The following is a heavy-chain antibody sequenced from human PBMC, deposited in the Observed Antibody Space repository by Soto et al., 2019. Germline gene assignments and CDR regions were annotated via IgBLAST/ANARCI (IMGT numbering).Heavy chain of an antibody. CDR1: GGSFSGYV. D-gene: IGHD3-3*01. J-gene: IGHJ3*02. V-gene: IGHV1-69*04. CDR2: IIPVHNIT. Sequence: QVQLVQSGAEVKKPGSSVKVSCMTSGGSFSGYVFPWVRQAPGQGLEWMGRIIPVHNITNYAESLQGRVTISADTSSSTTYMELSTLRSDDTAVYFCGRAKSIFGIVTDVYDIWGQCTMVIVSS. CDR3: GRAKSIFGIVTDVYDI.